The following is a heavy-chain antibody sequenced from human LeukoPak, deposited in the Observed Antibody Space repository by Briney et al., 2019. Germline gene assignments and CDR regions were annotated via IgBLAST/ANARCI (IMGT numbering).Heavy chain of an antibody. D-gene: IGHD4-17*01. Sequence: SETLSLTCTVSGGSISSYYWSWIRQPAGKGLEWIGYIYYSGSTNYNPSLKSRVTISVDTSKNQFSLKLSSVTAADTAVYYCARVVYGDRLYYYYYMDVWGKGTTVTISS. CDR2: IYYSGST. CDR3: ARVVYGDRLYYYYYMDV. V-gene: IGHV4-59*01. J-gene: IGHJ6*03. CDR1: GGSISSYY.